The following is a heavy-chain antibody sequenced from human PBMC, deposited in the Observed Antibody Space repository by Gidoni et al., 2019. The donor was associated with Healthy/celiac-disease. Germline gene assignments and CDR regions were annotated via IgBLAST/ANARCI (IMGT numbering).Heavy chain of an antibody. V-gene: IGHV5-51*01. CDR2: LCPGDSDT. J-gene: IGHJ6*02. D-gene: IGHD3-16*01. Sequence: EVQLVQSGAEVNKPGESLKLPGKASGYSFTSYWIGWVCQMPGKGLEWMGILCPGDSDTRYIPSFQGQVTISADKSISTAYLQWSSLKASDTAMYYCAHGGPHSLWYGMDVWGQGTTVTVSS. CDR3: AHGGPHSLWYGMDV. CDR1: GYSFTSYW.